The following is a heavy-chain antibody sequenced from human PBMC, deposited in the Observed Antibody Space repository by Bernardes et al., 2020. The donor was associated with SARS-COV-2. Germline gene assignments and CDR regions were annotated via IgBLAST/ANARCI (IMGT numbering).Heavy chain of an antibody. V-gene: IGHV4-31*03. CDR2: IYYSGST. J-gene: IGHJ5*02. CDR3: ARIGVTKERWFDP. CDR1: GGSISSGGYY. D-gene: IGHD4-17*01. Sequence: SETLSLTCTVSGGSISSGGYYWSWLRQHPGKGLEWIGYIYYSGSTYYNPSLKSRVTISVDTSKNQFSLKLSSVTAADTAVYYCARIGVTKERWFDPWGQGTLVTVSS.